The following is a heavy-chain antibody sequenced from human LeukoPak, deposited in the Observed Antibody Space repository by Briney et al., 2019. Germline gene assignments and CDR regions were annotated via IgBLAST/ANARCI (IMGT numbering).Heavy chain of an antibody. CDR2: IYPGDSDT. V-gene: IGHV5-51*01. D-gene: IGHD4-17*01. CDR1: GYSFTSYW. Sequence: GESLKISCKGSGYSFTSYWIGWVRQMPGKGLEWMGIIYPGDSDTRYSPSFQGQVTISADKSISTAYLQWSSLKASDTAMYYCARHGLRYTVFLHAFDIWGQGTMVTVSS. CDR3: ARHGLRYTVFLHAFDI. J-gene: IGHJ3*02.